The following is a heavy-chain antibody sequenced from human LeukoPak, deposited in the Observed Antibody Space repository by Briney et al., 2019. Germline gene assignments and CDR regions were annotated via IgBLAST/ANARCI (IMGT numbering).Heavy chain of an antibody. CDR3: ARFGGSYAWDY. CDR1: SGSIGGFTYY. V-gene: IGHV4-30-4*08. J-gene: IGHJ4*02. CDR2: IYYSGST. D-gene: IGHD1-26*01. Sequence: NTSETLSLTCTISSGSIGGFTYYWAWIRQPPGKGLEWIGYIYYSGSTYYNPSLKSRVTISVDTSKNQFSLKLSSVTAADTAVYYCARFGGSYAWDYWGQGTLVTVSS.